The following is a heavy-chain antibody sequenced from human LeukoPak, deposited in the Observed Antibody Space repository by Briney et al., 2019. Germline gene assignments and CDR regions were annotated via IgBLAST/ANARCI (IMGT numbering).Heavy chain of an antibody. J-gene: IGHJ4*02. CDR1: GDSVTGYY. CDR3: VLDLGWQSDY. V-gene: IGHV4-59*02. CDR2: IYKIGRT. Sequence: SETLSLTCTVFGDSVTGYYLNWVRQPPGKGLEWIGHIYKIGRTNYNPSLNSRLTIPADTSKNQFSLKLRSVTAADTAVYYCVLDLGWQSDYWGQGALVTVSS. D-gene: IGHD3-3*02.